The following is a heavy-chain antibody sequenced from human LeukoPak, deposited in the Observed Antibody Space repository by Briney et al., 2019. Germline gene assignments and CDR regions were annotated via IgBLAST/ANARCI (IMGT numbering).Heavy chain of an antibody. CDR3: ARDPGTRVVDP. Sequence: ASVKVSCKASGYTFTTYGISWVRQAPGQGLEWMGWINTYNGNTNYAQKVQGRVTMTTDTSTSTAYMELRSLRSGDTAVYYCARDPGTRVVDPWGRGTLVTVSS. CDR1: GYTFTTYG. CDR2: INTYNGNT. J-gene: IGHJ5*02. V-gene: IGHV1-18*01. D-gene: IGHD2-2*01.